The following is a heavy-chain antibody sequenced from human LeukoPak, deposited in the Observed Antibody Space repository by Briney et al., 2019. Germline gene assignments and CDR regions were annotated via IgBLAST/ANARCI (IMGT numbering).Heavy chain of an antibody. J-gene: IGHJ4*02. Sequence: PGGSLRLSCAASGFTFSDYGMHWDRQAPGKGLEWVAVIWYDDRYYTDSVKGRFIISRDNSKNTLYLQMNRLRIEDTAVYYCAKDQGYSYGYMVHWGQGTLVTVSS. D-gene: IGHD5-18*01. CDR1: GFTFSDYG. CDR2: IWYDDR. V-gene: IGHV3-33*06. CDR3: AKDQGYSYGYMVH.